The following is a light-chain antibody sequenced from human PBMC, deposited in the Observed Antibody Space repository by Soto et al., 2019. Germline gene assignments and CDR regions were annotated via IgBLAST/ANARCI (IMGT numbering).Light chain of an antibody. CDR1: SSNIGAGYD. Sequence: QLVLTQPPSVSGAPGQRVTISCTGSSSNIGAGYDVHWYQQLPGTAPKLLIYGNSNRPSGVPDRFSGSKSGTSASLAITGLQADDEADYYCQSYDSSLSGSGVFGGGTKLTVL. CDR3: QSYDSSLSGSGV. CDR2: GNS. V-gene: IGLV1-40*01. J-gene: IGLJ2*01.